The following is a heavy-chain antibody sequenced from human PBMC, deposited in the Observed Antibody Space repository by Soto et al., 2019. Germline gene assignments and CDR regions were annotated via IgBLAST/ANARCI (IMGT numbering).Heavy chain of an antibody. CDR2: ISAYNGNT. V-gene: IGHV1-18*01. Sequence: ASVKGSCKGSGYTFTSYGISWVRQAPGQGLEWMGWISAYNGNTNYAQKLQGRVTMTTDTSTSTAYMELRSLRSDDTAVYYCARDHLYYYDSSGYYDNWGQGTLVTVSS. CDR1: GYTFTSYG. J-gene: IGHJ4*02. D-gene: IGHD3-22*01. CDR3: ARDHLYYYDSSGYYDN.